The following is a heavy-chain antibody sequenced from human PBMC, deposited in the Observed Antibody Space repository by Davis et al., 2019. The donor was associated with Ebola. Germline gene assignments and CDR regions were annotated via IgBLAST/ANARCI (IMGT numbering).Heavy chain of an antibody. J-gene: IGHJ6*02. Sequence: GESLKISCAASGFTLSNYWMHWVRQDPGKGLLWVSRIKSDGSIAIYADSVKGRFTISRDNAKNTVYLQMNSLRAEDTALYYCARAGMPFGLDVWGQGTTVTVSS. V-gene: IGHV3-74*01. CDR2: IKSDGSIA. CDR1: GFTLSNYW. D-gene: IGHD2-2*01. CDR3: ARAGMPFGLDV.